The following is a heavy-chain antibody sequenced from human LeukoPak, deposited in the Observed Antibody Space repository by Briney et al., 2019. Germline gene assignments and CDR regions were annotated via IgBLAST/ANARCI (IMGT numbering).Heavy chain of an antibody. CDR3: ARESTMVRGVISNFDY. J-gene: IGHJ4*02. Sequence: GGSLRLSCAASGLTFSSYAMSWVRQAPGKGLEWVSSISSSSSYIYYADSVKGRFTISRDNAKNSLYLQMNSLRAEDTAVYYCARESTMVRGVISNFDYWGQGTLVTVSS. V-gene: IGHV3-21*01. D-gene: IGHD3-10*01. CDR1: GLTFSSYA. CDR2: ISSSSSYI.